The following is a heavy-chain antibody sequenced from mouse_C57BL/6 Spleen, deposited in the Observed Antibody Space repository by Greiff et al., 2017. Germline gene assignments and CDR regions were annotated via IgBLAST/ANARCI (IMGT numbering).Heavy chain of an antibody. Sequence: VQLQQSGGDLVKPGGSLKLSCAASGFTFSSYGMSWVRQTPDKRLEWVATISSGGSYTYYPDSVKGRFTISRDNAKNTLYLQMSSLKSEDTAMYYCARDYDERYFDVWGTGTTVTVSS. CDR2: ISSGGSYT. CDR1: GFTFSSYG. D-gene: IGHD2-4*01. CDR3: ARDYDERYFDV. J-gene: IGHJ1*03. V-gene: IGHV5-6*01.